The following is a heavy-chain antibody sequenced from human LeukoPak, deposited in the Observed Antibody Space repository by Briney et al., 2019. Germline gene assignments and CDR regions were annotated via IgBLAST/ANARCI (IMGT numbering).Heavy chain of an antibody. CDR3: ARDGAGYPKRYYYYMDV. D-gene: IGHD6-13*01. V-gene: IGHV4-61*08. Sequence: PSETLSLTCTVSGGSISSGDYYWSWIRQPPGKGLEWIGYIYYSGSTNYNPSLKSRVTISVDTSKNQFSLKLSSVTAADTAVYYCARDGAGYPKRYYYYMDVWGKGTTVTVSS. CDR1: GGSISSGDYY. CDR2: IYYSGST. J-gene: IGHJ6*03.